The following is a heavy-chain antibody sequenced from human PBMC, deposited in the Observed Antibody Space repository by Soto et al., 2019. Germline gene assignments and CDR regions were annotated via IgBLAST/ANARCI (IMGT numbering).Heavy chain of an antibody. CDR2: IIPIFGTA. J-gene: IGHJ4*02. Sequence: EASVKVSCKASGGTFSSYAISWVRQAPGQGLEWMGGIIPIFGTANYAQKFQGRVTITADESTSTAYMELSSLRSEDTAVYYCARCVGLLDPHFDYWGQGTLVTVSS. D-gene: IGHD2-15*01. CDR1: GGTFSSYA. V-gene: IGHV1-69*13. CDR3: ARCVGLLDPHFDY.